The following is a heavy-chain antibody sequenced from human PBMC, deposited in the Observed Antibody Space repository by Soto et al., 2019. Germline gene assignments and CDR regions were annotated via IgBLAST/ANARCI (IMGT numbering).Heavy chain of an antibody. D-gene: IGHD5-12*01. CDR3: ARTGRWLQFEDY. Sequence: LRLSFATSGFTFSDYSMNWVRQAPGKGLEWVSSISSSGNYIYSADSVKGRFTISRDNTKSSLNLQMNSLRAEDTAVYYCARTGRWLQFEDYWGQGTLVTVSS. CDR2: ISSSGNYI. J-gene: IGHJ4*02. CDR1: GFTFSDYS. V-gene: IGHV3-21*01.